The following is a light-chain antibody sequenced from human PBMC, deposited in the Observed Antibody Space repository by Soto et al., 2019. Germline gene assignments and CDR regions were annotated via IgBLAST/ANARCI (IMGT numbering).Light chain of an antibody. J-gene: IGKJ4*01. CDR1: QSVISS. CDR2: GAS. V-gene: IGKV3-15*01. Sequence: EIVVTQSPALVSVSPGERVTLSCRASQSVISSLAWYQQKLGQAHRLLIYGASTRATGIPARFSGSGSGTEFFLNISSLQSEDSAIYYCQHYNNWLGTFGGGTKVEIK. CDR3: QHYNNWLGT.